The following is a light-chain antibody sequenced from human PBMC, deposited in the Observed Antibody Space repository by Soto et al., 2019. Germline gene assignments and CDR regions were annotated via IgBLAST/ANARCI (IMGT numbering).Light chain of an antibody. V-gene: IGLV1-47*01. CDR2: RNN. CDR3: AAWDDSLSAV. J-gene: IGLJ7*01. Sequence: QSVLTQPPSASGTPGQRVTISCSGSSSNIGSNYVYWYQQLPGTAPKLLIYRNNQRPSGVPDRFSGSKPGTSASLAISGLRSKDEADYYCAAWDDSLSAVFGGGTQLTVL. CDR1: SSNIGSNY.